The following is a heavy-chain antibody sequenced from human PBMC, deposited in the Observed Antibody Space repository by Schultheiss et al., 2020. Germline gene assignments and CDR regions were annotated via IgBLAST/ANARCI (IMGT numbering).Heavy chain of an antibody. CDR3: ARGITIFGVVQAPDY. CDR1: GGSVSSGSYY. Sequence: SQTLSLTCTVSGGSVSSGSYYWSWIRQPPGKGLEWIGYIYYSGSTYYNPSLKSRVTISVDTSKNQFSLKLSSVTAADTAVYYCARGITIFGVVQAPDYWGQGTLVTVSS. J-gene: IGHJ4*02. D-gene: IGHD3-3*01. CDR2: IYYSGST. V-gene: IGHV4-30-4*08.